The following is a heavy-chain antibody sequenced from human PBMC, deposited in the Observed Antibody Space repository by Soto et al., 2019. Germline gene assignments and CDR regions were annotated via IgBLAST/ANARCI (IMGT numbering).Heavy chain of an antibody. CDR2: INHSGST. Sequence: SETLSLTCAVYGGSFSGYYWSWIRQPPGKGLEWIGEINHSGSTNYNPSLKCRVTISVDTSKNQFSLKLRSVTAADTAVYYCARERRYWRGGSCYYYYGMDVWGQGTTVTVS. D-gene: IGHD2-15*01. V-gene: IGHV4-34*01. CDR3: ARERRYWRGGSCYYYYGMDV. CDR1: GGSFSGYY. J-gene: IGHJ6*02.